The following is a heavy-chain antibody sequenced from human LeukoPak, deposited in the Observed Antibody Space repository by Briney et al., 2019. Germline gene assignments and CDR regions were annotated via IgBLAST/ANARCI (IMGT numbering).Heavy chain of an antibody. CDR3: TSLTDCGGDCLGWFDP. Sequence: GGSLRLSCTASGFTFGDYAMSWFRQAPGKGLEWVGFIRSKAYGGTTEYAASVKGRFTVSRDDSKGIAYLQMNSLKTEDTAVYYCTSLTDCGGDCLGWFDPWGQGTLVTVSS. D-gene: IGHD2-21*02. V-gene: IGHV3-49*03. CDR1: GFTFGDYA. CDR2: IRSKAYGGTT. J-gene: IGHJ5*02.